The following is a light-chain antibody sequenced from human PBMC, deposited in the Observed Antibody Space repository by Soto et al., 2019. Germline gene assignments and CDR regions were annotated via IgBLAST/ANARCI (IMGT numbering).Light chain of an antibody. J-gene: IGLJ1*01. CDR1: SSDVGGYNY. CDR2: EVS. Sequence: SALTQPASVSGSPGQSITIACTGTSSDVGGYNYVSWYQHHPGKAPKLMIYEVSNRPSGVSNRFSGSKSGNTASPTISGLQPEDEADYYCGSYTTTSTYVFGSGTKVTVL. V-gene: IGLV2-14*01. CDR3: GSYTTTSTYV.